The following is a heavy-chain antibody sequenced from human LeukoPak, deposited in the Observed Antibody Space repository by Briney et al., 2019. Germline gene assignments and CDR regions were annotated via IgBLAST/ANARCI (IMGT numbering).Heavy chain of an antibody. CDR2: IYYSGNT. D-gene: IGHD3-22*01. Sequence: SETLSLTCSVSGGSFSSGNYYWGWIRQPPGKGLEWIGRIYYSGNTYYNPSLKSRVTISMDTSKNQFSLKLNSVTAADTAVYYCARQDYYGSSGSFDVWGQGTLVTVSS. CDR1: GGSFSSGNYY. CDR3: ARQDYYGSSGSFDV. J-gene: IGHJ4*02. V-gene: IGHV4-39*07.